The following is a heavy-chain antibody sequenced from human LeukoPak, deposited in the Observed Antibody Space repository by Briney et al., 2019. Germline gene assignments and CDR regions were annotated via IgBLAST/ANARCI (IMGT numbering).Heavy chain of an antibody. Sequence: PSETLSLTCAVYGGSFSGYYWSWIRQPPGKGLEWIGEINHSGSTNYNPSLKSRVTISVDTSKNQFSLKLSSVTAADTAVYYCASLFGDNVLLWFGEKDIDYWGQGTLVTVSS. V-gene: IGHV4-34*01. J-gene: IGHJ4*02. CDR1: GGSFSGYY. CDR3: ASLFGDNVLLWFGEKDIDY. CDR2: INHSGST. D-gene: IGHD3-10*01.